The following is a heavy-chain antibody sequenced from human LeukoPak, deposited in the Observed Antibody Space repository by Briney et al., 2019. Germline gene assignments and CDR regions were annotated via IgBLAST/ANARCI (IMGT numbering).Heavy chain of an antibody. V-gene: IGHV1-69*05. D-gene: IGHD3-9*01. CDR3: ARTRFDRLFPYFDY. Sequence: SVKVSCKASGGTFSSYAISWVRQAPGQGLEWMGGIIPIFGTANYAQKFQGRVTITTDESTSTAYMELSSLRSEDTAVYYRARTRFDRLFPYFDYWGQGTLVTVSS. CDR1: GGTFSSYA. CDR2: IIPIFGTA. J-gene: IGHJ4*02.